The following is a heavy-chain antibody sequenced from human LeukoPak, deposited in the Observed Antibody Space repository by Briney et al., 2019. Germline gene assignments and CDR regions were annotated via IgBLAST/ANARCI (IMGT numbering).Heavy chain of an antibody. CDR1: GGSFSGYY. V-gene: IGHV4-34*01. D-gene: IGHD6-13*01. J-gene: IGHJ6*02. CDR3: ASQAYSTTGHYYGMDV. CDR2: INHSGST. Sequence: SETLSLTCAVYGGSFSGYYWSWIRQPPGKGLEWIGEINHSGSTNYNPSLKSRVTISVDTSKNQFSLKLSSVTAADTAVYYCASQAYSTTGHYYGMDVWGQGTTVTVSS.